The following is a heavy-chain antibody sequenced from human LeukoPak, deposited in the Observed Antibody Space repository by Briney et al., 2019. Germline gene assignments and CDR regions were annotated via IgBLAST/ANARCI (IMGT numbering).Heavy chain of an antibody. CDR2: MNPNSGNT. V-gene: IGHV1-8*01. J-gene: IGHJ4*02. CDR1: GYTFTSYD. D-gene: IGHD3-22*01. Sequence: ASVKVSCKASGYTFTSYDINWVRQATGQGFEWMGWMNPNSGNTGYAQKFQGRVTMTRSTSISTAYMELSSLRSEDTAVYYCARGRDYYDSSGYFYWGQGTLVTVSS. CDR3: ARGRDYYDSSGYFY.